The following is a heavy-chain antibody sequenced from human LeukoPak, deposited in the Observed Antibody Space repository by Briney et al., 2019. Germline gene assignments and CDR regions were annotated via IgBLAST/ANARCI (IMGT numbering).Heavy chain of an antibody. V-gene: IGHV4-34*01. CDR1: GGSFSGYY. CDR3: ARALMAAQVKHLDY. J-gene: IGHJ4*02. Sequence: PSETLSLTCAVYGGSFSGYYWSWIRQPPGKGLEWIGEINHSGSTNYNPSLKSRVTISVDTSKNQFSLKLSSVTAADTAVCYCARALMAAQVKHLDYWGQGTLVTVSS. CDR2: INHSGST. D-gene: IGHD3-3*02.